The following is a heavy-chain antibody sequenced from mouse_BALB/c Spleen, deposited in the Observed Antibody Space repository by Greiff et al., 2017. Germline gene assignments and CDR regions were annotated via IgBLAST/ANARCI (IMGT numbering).Heavy chain of an antibody. Sequence: VHLVESGPGLVAPSQSLSITCTVSGFSLTSYGVHWVRQPPGKGLEWLGVIWAGGSTNYNSALMSRLSISKDNSKSQVFLKMNSLQTDDTAMYYCARDTGYPYAMDYWGQGTSVTVSS. CDR2: IWAGGST. J-gene: IGHJ4*01. D-gene: IGHD3-1*01. CDR1: GFSLTSYG. CDR3: ARDTGYPYAMDY. V-gene: IGHV2-9*02.